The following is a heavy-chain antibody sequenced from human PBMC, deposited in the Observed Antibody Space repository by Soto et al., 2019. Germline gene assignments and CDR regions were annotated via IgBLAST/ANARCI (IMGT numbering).Heavy chain of an antibody. J-gene: IGHJ3*02. CDR3: ARGPKFSQKEALDI. Sequence: QVQVVESGGGVVQPGRSLRLSCSASGFTFSNYAMHWVRQAPGKGLEWVAVISHDGVNRYYADSVKGRYTISRKNSRNLLSLEMTSLPPEDTAVYFWARGPKFSQKEALDIWGPGTRVTVS. V-gene: IGHV3-30-3*01. CDR1: GFTFSNYA. CDR2: ISHDGVNR.